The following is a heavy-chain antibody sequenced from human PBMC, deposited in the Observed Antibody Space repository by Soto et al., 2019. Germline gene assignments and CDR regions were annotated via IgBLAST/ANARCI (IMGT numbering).Heavy chain of an antibody. J-gene: IGHJ4*02. D-gene: IGHD3-3*01. V-gene: IGHV1-3*01. CDR2: INAGNGNT. CDR1: GYTFTSYA. CDR3: ARRRLKYDVADY. Sequence: GASVKVSCKASGYTFTSYAMHWVRQAPGQRLEWMGWINAGNGNTKYSQKFQGRVTITRDTSASTAYMELSSLRSEDTAVYYCARRRLKYDVADYWGQGTLVTVSS.